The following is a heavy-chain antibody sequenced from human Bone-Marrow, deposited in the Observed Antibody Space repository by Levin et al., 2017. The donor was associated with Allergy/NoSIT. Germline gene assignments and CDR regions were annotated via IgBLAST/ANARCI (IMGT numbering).Heavy chain of an antibody. CDR2: IDPRDSST. CDR3: ARHALGSSGWHYFDS. V-gene: IGHV5-10-1*01. CDR1: GYSFTDYW. Sequence: GESLKISCKASGYSFTDYWVTWVRQMPGKGLEWMGRIDPRDSSTSYSPSFQGHVTISADKSINTAYLQWGSLQASESAMYYCARHALGSSGWHYFDSWGQGSLVTVSS. D-gene: IGHD6-19*01. J-gene: IGHJ4*02.